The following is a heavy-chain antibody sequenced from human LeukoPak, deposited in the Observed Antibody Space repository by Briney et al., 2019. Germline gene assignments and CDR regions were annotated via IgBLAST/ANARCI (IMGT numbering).Heavy chain of an antibody. J-gene: IGHJ4*02. Sequence: SETLSLTCTVSGASISSDYWSWIRQPPGKGLEWIGYISYSGSTNYNPSLKSRVTISEDTSKNQFSLKLSSVTAADTAVYHCASWARGYFDYWGQGTLVTVSS. CDR3: ASWARGYFDY. CDR1: GASISSDY. CDR2: ISYSGST. D-gene: IGHD1-26*01. V-gene: IGHV4-59*01.